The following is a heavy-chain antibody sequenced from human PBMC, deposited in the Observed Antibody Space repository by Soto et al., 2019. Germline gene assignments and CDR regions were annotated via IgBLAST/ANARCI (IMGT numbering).Heavy chain of an antibody. V-gene: IGHV3-30*18. CDR1: GFTFSSYG. J-gene: IGHJ4*02. D-gene: IGHD2-21*01. CDR3: AKDRPRGDSTLDFDY. Sequence: GGSLRLSCAASGFTFSSYGMHWVRQAPGKGLEWVAVISYDGSNKYYADSVKGRFTISRDNSKNTLYLQMNSLRAEDTAVYYCAKDRPRGDSTLDFDYWGQGTLVTVSS. CDR2: ISYDGSNK.